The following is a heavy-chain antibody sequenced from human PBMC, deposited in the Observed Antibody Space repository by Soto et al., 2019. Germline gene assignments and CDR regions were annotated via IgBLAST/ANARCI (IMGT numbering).Heavy chain of an antibody. D-gene: IGHD6-19*01. V-gene: IGHV3-11*01. Sequence: QVQLVESGGDLVKPGGSLRLSCAASGFTFSDYYMSWIRQAPGKGLEWVSYISSSGSAKYYADSVKGRFTISRDNSKNSLYLQLNSLGAEDTAVYYCARVISGWAYYYYGMDVWGQGTTVIVSS. CDR3: ARVISGWAYYYYGMDV. J-gene: IGHJ6*02. CDR2: ISSSGSAK. CDR1: GFTFSDYY.